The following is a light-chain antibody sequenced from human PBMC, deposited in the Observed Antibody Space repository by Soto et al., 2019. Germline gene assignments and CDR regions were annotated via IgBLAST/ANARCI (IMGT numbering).Light chain of an antibody. CDR3: CSYAGSSTSRV. CDR2: DGS. J-gene: IGLJ1*01. Sequence: QSALTQPASVSGSPGQSITISCTGTSSDVGSYNLVSWYQQHPGKAPKLMIYDGSKRPSGVSNRFSGSKSGNTASLTISGLQAEDEADYYCCSYAGSSTSRVFGTGTKLTVL. V-gene: IGLV2-23*01. CDR1: SSDVGSYNL.